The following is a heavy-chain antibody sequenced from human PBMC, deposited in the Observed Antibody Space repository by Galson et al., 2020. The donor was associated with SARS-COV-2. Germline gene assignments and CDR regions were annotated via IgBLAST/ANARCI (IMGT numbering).Heavy chain of an antibody. V-gene: IGHV3-30*04. CDR1: GFTFSSFA. J-gene: IGHJ6*02. CDR2: ISYDTGDK. Sequence: GESLKISCAASGFTFSSFALHWVRQAPGKGLEWLAVISYDTGDKNYADTVKGRFTISRDNSKNTLYLQMNSLRAEDTAVYYCARDQKYQVGDINYYYYGMDVWGRGTTVTVSS. CDR3: ARDQKYQVGDINYYYYGMDV. D-gene: IGHD2-2*01.